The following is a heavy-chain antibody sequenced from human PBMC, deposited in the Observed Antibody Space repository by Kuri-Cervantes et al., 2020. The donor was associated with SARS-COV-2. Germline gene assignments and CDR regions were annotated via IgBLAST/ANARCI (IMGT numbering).Heavy chain of an antibody. D-gene: IGHD6-19*01. CDR3: ASFGSGWYDDAFDI. Sequence: GGSLRLSCAASGFTFSDYYMSWIRQAPGKGLEWVSYISSSSSYTDYADSVKGRFTISRDNAKNSLYLQMNSLRAEDTAVYYCASFGSGWYDDAFDIWGQGTMVTVSS. CDR1: GFTFSDYY. V-gene: IGHV3-11*03. J-gene: IGHJ3*02. CDR2: ISSSSSYT.